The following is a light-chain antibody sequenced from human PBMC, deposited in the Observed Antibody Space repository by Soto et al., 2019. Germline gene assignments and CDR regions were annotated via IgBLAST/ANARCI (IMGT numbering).Light chain of an antibody. J-gene: IGKJ4*01. Sequence: DIQLTQSPSFLSASVGDRVTITCRASQGISTYLAWYQRKPGKAPKLLIYTASTLQSGVPSRFSGSGSGTEFTLTISSLQPEDFATYYCQQLSSYPLTFGGGTKVEIK. CDR2: TAS. V-gene: IGKV1-9*01. CDR1: QGISTY. CDR3: QQLSSYPLT.